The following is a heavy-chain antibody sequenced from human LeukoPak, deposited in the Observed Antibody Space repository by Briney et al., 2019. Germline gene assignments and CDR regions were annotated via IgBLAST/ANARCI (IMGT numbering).Heavy chain of an antibody. CDR3: AKDAREPPNYYGSGSYWALFDY. CDR2: ISGSGGST. Sequence: GGSLRLSCAASGFTFSSYAMSWVRQAPGKGLEWVSAISGSGGSTYYADSVKGRFTISRDNSKNTLYLQMNSLRAEDTAVYYCAKDAREPPNYYGSGSYWALFDYWGQGTLVTVSS. D-gene: IGHD3-10*01. CDR1: GFTFSSYA. J-gene: IGHJ4*02. V-gene: IGHV3-23*01.